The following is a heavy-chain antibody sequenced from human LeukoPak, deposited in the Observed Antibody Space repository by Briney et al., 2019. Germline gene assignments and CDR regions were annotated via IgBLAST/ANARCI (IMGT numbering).Heavy chain of an antibody. CDR3: ARVAYYYDSSGYYYAVYFDY. J-gene: IGHJ4*02. CDR1: GGSISSYY. CDR2: IYYSGST. Sequence: SETLSLTCTVSGGSISSYYWSWIRQPPGKGLEWIGYIYYSGSTNYNPSLKSRVTISVDTSKNQFSLKLSSVTAADTAVYYCARVAYYYDSSGYYYAVYFDYWGRGTLVTVSS. D-gene: IGHD3-22*01. V-gene: IGHV4-59*01.